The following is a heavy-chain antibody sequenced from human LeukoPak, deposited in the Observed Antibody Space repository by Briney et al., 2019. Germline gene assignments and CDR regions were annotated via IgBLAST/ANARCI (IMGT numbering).Heavy chain of an antibody. CDR2: IWYDGSEK. V-gene: IGHV3-33*01. D-gene: IGHD3-3*01. CDR3: VRDRNALQFLDF. CDR1: GSTFRNFG. Sequence: PGGSLRLSCAASGSTFRNFGMHWVRQAPGKGLEWVAVIWYDGSEKYYADSVKGRFIISRDNSKNMLYLQTNSLRAEDTAVYYCVRDRNALQFLDFWGQGTVVTVSS. J-gene: IGHJ4*02.